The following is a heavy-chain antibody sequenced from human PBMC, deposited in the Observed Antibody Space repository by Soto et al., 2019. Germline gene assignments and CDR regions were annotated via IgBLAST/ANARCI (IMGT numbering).Heavy chain of an antibody. D-gene: IGHD3-22*01. CDR3: ARDLLLDYYDSSGPLSWFDP. CDR1: GFTFSSYS. V-gene: IGHV3-21*01. J-gene: IGHJ5*02. Sequence: KPGGSLRLSCAASGFTFSSYSMNWVRQAPGKGLEWVSSISSSSSYIYYADSVKGRFTISRDNAKNSLYLQMNSLRAEDTAVYYCARDLLLDYYDSSGPLSWFDPWGQGTLVTVSS. CDR2: ISSSSSYI.